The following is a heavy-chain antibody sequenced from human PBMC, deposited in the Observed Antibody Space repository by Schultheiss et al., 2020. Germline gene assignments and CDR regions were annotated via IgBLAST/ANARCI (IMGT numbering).Heavy chain of an antibody. CDR2: IAHDGNSE. CDR1: A. Sequence: AMHWVRQGPGKGLEWVAVIAHDGNSEQYADSVKGRFTVSRDVSMSTVYLQMYSLRPEDAALYYCARHNHFESWGQGTLVTVS. J-gene: IGHJ4*02. CDR3: ARHNHFES. V-gene: IGHV3-30*03. D-gene: IGHD5-24*01.